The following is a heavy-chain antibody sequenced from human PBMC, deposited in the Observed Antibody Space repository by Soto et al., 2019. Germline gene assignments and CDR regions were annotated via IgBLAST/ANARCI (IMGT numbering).Heavy chain of an antibody. V-gene: IGHV1-18*01. CDR2: ISAYNGDT. D-gene: IGHD2-15*01. CDR1: GYTFTNYD. J-gene: IGHJ5*02. Sequence: QVQLVQSGAEVKKPGASVKVSCKASGYTFTNYDINWVRQAPGQGLEWMGWISAYNGDTNYAQKLQGRVTMTTDTSTSTAYMELRSLRSDDTAVYYCAISGLPAPVVVVGHTPFDPWGQGTLVTVSS. CDR3: AISGLPAPVVVVGHTPFDP.